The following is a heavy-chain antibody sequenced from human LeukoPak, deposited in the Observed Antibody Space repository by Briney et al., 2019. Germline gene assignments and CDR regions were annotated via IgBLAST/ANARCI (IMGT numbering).Heavy chain of an antibody. CDR2: IKNDGTVK. D-gene: IGHD5-18*01. Sequence: GGSLRLSCAASGFTFSYHWMTWVRQAPVKVLEWVANIKNDGTVKNYVDSVKGRFTISRDNAKNSLYLQMNSLRAEDTGVNYCAKDSYSKGDYWGQGVLVTVSS. V-gene: IGHV3-7*01. CDR1: GFTFSYHW. CDR3: AKDSYSKGDY. J-gene: IGHJ4*02.